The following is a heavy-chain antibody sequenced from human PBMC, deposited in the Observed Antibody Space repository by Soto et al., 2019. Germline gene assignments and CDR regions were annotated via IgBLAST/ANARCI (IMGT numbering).Heavy chain of an antibody. V-gene: IGHV1-69*01. J-gene: IGHJ5*02. CDR1: GGTFSSYA. Sequence: QVPLVQSVAEVKKPGSSVTVSCKASGGTFSSYAIHWVRQAPGQGLEWMGGIIPMYGPAKYAQRFQGRVTITADESTTTVYMDVTILTSKETAVYYCARVTSMVRGVIDNCFDPWGHGTLVTVSS. CDR3: ARVTSMVRGVIDNCFDP. CDR2: IIPMYGPA. D-gene: IGHD3-10*01.